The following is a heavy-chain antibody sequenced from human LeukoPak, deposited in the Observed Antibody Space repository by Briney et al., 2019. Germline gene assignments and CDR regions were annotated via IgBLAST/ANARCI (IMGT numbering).Heavy chain of an antibody. CDR2: ISYDGSNK. Sequence: GGSLRLSCAASGFTFSNYAIHWVRQAPGKGLEWVAVISYDGSNKYYADSVKGRLTISRDNSKNTLFLQMNSLRLEDTAVYYCARDPTYCSAGSCHSGYFDYWGQGTLVTVSS. J-gene: IGHJ4*02. V-gene: IGHV3-30*04. CDR1: GFTFSNYA. CDR3: ARDPTYCSAGSCHSGYFDY. D-gene: IGHD2-15*01.